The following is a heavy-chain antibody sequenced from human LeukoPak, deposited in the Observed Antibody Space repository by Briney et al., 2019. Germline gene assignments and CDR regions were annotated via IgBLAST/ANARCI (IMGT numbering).Heavy chain of an antibody. Sequence: ASVKVSCKASGYTFTNYGISWVRQAPGQGLEWMGWISAYNGNTYYTQNLQGRVTMTTDTSTSTAYMELRGLRSDDTAVYYCARDRYYFDSSDYYFFDYWGQGTLVTVSS. CDR2: ISAYNGNT. CDR3: ARDRYYFDSSDYYFFDY. J-gene: IGHJ4*02. V-gene: IGHV1-18*01. D-gene: IGHD3-22*01. CDR1: GYTFTNYG.